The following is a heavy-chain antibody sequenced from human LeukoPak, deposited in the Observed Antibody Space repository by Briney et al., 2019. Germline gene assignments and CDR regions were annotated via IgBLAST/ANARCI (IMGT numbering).Heavy chain of an antibody. CDR2: IKSKTDGGTT. Sequence: PGGALRLSCAASGFTFSNAWMSWVRQAPGRGVEWVGRIKSKTDGGTTDYAAPVKGRFTISRDDSKNTLYLQMNSLKTEDTAVYYCTTESAYCGGDCYSGYWGQGTLVTVSS. CDR1: GFTFSNAW. V-gene: IGHV3-15*01. J-gene: IGHJ4*02. CDR3: TTESAYCGGDCYSGY. D-gene: IGHD2-21*02.